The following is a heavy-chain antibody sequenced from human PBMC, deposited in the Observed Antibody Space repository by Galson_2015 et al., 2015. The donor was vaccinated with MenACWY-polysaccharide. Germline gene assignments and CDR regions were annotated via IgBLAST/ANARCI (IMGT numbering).Heavy chain of an antibody. D-gene: IGHD6-19*01. J-gene: IGHJ4*02. CDR1: GFTFSSYG. Sequence: SLRLSCAASGFTFSSYGMHWVRQAPGKGLEWVTYITYDGSDQNYARSVKGRFTISRDNSKSMLYLQMDSLRAEDTAVYHCAKREARNSGPFDLWGQGALVTV. V-gene: IGHV3-30*18. CDR2: ITYDGSDQ. CDR3: AKREARNSGPFDL.